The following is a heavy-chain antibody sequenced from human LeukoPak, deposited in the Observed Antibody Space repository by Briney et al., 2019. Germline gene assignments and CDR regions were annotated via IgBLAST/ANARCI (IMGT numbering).Heavy chain of an antibody. J-gene: IGHJ4*02. V-gene: IGHV3-13*01. Sequence: GGSLRLSCTASGFTLGGHDMHWVRQTTGDGLEWVAAVSAGHHAFYAGSVKGRFTVSGEDAKNSLYLQMNSLRAGDTAVYYCVREARGYHYTYFDYWGQGSLVTVSS. CDR1: GFTLGGHD. D-gene: IGHD5-18*01. CDR3: VREARGYHYTYFDY. CDR2: VSAGHHA.